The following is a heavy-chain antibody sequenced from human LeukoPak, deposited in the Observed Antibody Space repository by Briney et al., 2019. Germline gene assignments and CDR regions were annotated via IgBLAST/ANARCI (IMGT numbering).Heavy chain of an antibody. V-gene: IGHV4-34*01. CDR2: INHSGST. Sequence: PSETLSLTCAAYGGSFSGYYWSSIRQPPGKGLEWIGEINHSGSTNYNPSLKSRVTISEDTSKNQFSLKLSSVTAADTAVYYCARGGGSTSRFDYWGQGTLVTVSS. J-gene: IGHJ4*02. CDR1: GGSFSGYY. D-gene: IGHD2-2*01. CDR3: ARGGGSTSRFDY.